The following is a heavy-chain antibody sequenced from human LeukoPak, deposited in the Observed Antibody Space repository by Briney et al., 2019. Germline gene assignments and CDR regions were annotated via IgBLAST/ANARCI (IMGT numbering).Heavy chain of an antibody. D-gene: IGHD5-18*01. CDR3: ARKGLELWSQAATGDYNWFGP. J-gene: IGHJ5*02. V-gene: IGHV3-48*01. CDR1: GFTFSSYS. Sequence: GGSLRLSCAASGFTFSSYSMNWVRQAPGKGLEWVSYISSSSSTIYYADSVKGRFTISRDNAKNSLYLQMNSLGAEDTAVYYCARKGLELWSQAATGDYNWFGPWGQGTLVTVSS. CDR2: ISSSSSTI.